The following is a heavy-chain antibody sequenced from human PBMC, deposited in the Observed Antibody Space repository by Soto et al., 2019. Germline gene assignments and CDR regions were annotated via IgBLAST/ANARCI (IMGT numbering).Heavy chain of an antibody. J-gene: IGHJ6*02. V-gene: IGHV3-30*18. CDR3: AKTPHYYDPLYHYGMDV. Sequence: GGSLRLSCTASGFTFSSYGMHWVRQAPGKGLEWVAVTSSDGSNKYYADSVKGRFTISRDNSKNMLYLQMNSLRAEDTAVYYCAKTPHYYDPLYHYGMDVWGLGTTVTVSS. CDR2: TSSDGSNK. CDR1: GFTFSSYG. D-gene: IGHD3-22*01.